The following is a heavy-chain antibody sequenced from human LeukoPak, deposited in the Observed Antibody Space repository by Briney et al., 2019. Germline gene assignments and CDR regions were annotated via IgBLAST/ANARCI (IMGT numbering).Heavy chain of an antibody. D-gene: IGHD5-24*01. CDR3: ASQGWLQFWWYFDL. CDR1: GGSISSYY. J-gene: IGHJ2*01. CDR2: IYYSGST. Sequence: SETLSLTCTVSGGSISSYYWSWIRQPPGKGLEWIGYIYYSGSTNYNPSLKSRVTISVDTSKNQFSLKLSSVTAADTAVYYCASQGWLQFWWYFDLWGRGTLVTVSS. V-gene: IGHV4-59*12.